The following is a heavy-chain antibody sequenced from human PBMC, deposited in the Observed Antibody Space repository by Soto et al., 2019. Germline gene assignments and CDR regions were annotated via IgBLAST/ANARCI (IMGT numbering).Heavy chain of an antibody. J-gene: IGHJ6*02. V-gene: IGHV1-8*01. D-gene: IGHD6-13*01. CDR1: GYTFTSYD. CDR2: MNPNSGNT. Sequence: QVQLVQSGAEVKKPGASVKVSCKASGYTFTSYDINWVRQATGQGLECMGWMNPNSGNTGYAQKFQGRVTMTRNTLIRTAYMELSSLRSEDTAVYYCARGLGSSWFHYYYYGMDVWGQGTTVTVSS. CDR3: ARGLGSSWFHYYYYGMDV.